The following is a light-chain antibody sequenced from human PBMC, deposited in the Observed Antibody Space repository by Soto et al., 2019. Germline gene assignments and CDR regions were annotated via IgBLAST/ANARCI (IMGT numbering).Light chain of an antibody. CDR1: SSDVGSYNL. CDR3: CSYAGSSTFEGV. J-gene: IGLJ3*02. V-gene: IGLV2-23*02. CDR2: EVS. Sequence: QSVLTQPASVSGSPGQSITISCTGTSSDVGSYNLVSWYQQHPGKAPNLMIYEVSKRPSGVSNRFSGSKSGNTASLTISGLQAEDEADYYCCSYAGSSTFEGVFGGGTKLTVL.